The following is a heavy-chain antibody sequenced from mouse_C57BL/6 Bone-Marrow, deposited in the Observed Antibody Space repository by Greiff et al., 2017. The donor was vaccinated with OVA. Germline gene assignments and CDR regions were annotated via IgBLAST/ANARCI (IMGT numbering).Heavy chain of an antibody. V-gene: IGHV1-81*01. CDR3: ARGLWLPRVAY. D-gene: IGHD2-2*01. J-gene: IGHJ3*01. CDR2: IYPRSGNT. Sequence: QVQLQQSGAELARPGASVKLSCKASGYTFTSYGISWVKQRTGQGLEWIGEIYPRSGNTYYNEKFKGKATLTADKSSSTAYMELRSLTSEDSAVYFCARGLWLPRVAYWGQGTLVTVSA. CDR1: GYTFTSYG.